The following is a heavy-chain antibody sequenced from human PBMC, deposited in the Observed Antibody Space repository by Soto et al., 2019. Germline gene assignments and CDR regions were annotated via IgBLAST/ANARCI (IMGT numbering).Heavy chain of an antibody. J-gene: IGHJ4*02. V-gene: IGHV3-11*01. CDR2: ISKSAGTV. CDR1: GFTFSDYY. D-gene: IGHD2-15*01. CDR3: ARPTQYCSAGTCYSCASDY. Sequence: QVQVVESGGGLVRPGGSLRLSCAATGFTFSDYYMSWIRQAAGKGLEWLGDISKSAGTVHYADSVKGRFSISRDTARNSLFLQLNSLRVEDTAVYYCARPTQYCSAGTCYSCASDYWGQGTLVTVSS.